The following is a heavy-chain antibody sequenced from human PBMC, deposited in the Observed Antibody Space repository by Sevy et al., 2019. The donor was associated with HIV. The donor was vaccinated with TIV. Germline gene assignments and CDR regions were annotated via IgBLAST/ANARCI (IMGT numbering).Heavy chain of an antibody. CDR2: ISGSGGSA. V-gene: IGHV3-23*01. Sequence: GGSLRLSCAASGFPFSSYAMSWVRQAPGKGLEWVSTISGSGGSAYYADSVKGRFTISRDNSKNTLFLQMHSLRAEDTAVYYCAKGLRGTTTNNWFDPWGQEPWSPYPQ. J-gene: IGHJ5*02. D-gene: IGHD4-17*01. CDR3: AKGLRGTTTNNWFDP. CDR1: GFPFSSYA.